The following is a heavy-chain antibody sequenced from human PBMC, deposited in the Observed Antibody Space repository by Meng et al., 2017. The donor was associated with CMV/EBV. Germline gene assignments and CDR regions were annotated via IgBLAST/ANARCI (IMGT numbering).Heavy chain of an antibody. CDR1: GFTFSSYE. CDR3: ARSSSWYFQTDYYYYGMDV. Sequence: GESLKISCAASGFTFSSYEMNWVRQAPGKGLEWVSYISSSGSTIYYAYSVKGRFTISRDNAKNSLYLQMNSLRAEDTAVYYCARSSSWYFQTDYYYYGMDVWGQETTVTVSS. V-gene: IGHV3-48*03. D-gene: IGHD6-13*01. CDR2: ISSSGSTI. J-gene: IGHJ6*02.